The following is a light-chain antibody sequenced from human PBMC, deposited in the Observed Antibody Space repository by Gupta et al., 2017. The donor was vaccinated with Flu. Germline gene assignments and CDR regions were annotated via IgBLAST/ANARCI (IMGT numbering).Light chain of an antibody. V-gene: IGLV2-14*01. Sequence: QSALTHPASVSGSPGQSITISCTGTSRDVGGYNYVSWYQQHPGKAPKLMIYEVSNRPSGVSNRFSGSKSGNTASLTISGLQAEDEADYYCSSYTSSSTLDDVVFGGGTKLTVL. CDR3: SSYTSSSTLDDVV. CDR2: EVS. J-gene: IGLJ2*01. CDR1: SRDVGGYNY.